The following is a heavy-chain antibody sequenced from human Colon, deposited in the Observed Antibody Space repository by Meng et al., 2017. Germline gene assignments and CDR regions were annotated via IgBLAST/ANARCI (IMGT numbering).Heavy chain of an antibody. CDR2: IYQSGST. CDR3: ARVPTTVDPFES. V-gene: IGHV4-4*02. Sequence: QGPLQEAGPGLVKPSGTLSLTCTVSGGSISSNNWWSWVRQSPGRGLEWIGEIYQSGSTNYSPSLKSRVTISLDKSKNQFSLKVSYMTAADTAVYFCARVPTTVDPFESWGQGTLVTVSS. CDR1: GGSISSNNW. J-gene: IGHJ4*02. D-gene: IGHD4-23*01.